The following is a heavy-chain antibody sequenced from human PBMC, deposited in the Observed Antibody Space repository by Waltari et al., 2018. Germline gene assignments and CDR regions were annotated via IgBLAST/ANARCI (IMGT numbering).Heavy chain of an antibody. J-gene: IGHJ4*02. CDR1: GYTFTAYY. CDR2: INPNSGDT. D-gene: IGHD4-17*01. Sequence: QVHLVQSGAEVKKPGASAKVSCKASGYTFTAYYIQWVRRAPGQGLEWMGRINPNSGDTNYAQKFQGRVTLTRDTSINTAYMELSSLKSDDTAVYYCARDLGSDYGNRDYWGQGTLVTVPS. V-gene: IGHV1-2*06. CDR3: ARDLGSDYGNRDY.